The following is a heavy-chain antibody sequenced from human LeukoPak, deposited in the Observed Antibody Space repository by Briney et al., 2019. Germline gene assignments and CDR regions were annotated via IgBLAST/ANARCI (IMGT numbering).Heavy chain of an antibody. V-gene: IGHV1-46*01. D-gene: IGHD2-2*01. J-gene: IGHJ4*02. CDR3: ARENIVVVPAVPTFGY. Sequence: ASVKVSCKASGYTFTSYYMHWVRQAPGQGLEWMGIINPSGGSTSYAQKFQGRVTMTRDTSTSTVYMELSSLRSEDTAVYYCARENIVVVPAVPTFGYWGQGTLVTVSS. CDR2: INPSGGST. CDR1: GYTFTSYY.